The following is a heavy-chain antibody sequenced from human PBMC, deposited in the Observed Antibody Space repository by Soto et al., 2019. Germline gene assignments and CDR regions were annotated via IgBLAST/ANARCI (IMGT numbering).Heavy chain of an antibody. CDR1: GGSISSSSYY. D-gene: IGHD3-10*01. V-gene: IGHV4-39*01. J-gene: IGHJ4*02. Sequence: SETLSLTCTVSGGSISSSSYYWGWIRQPPGKGLEWIGSIYYSGSTYYNPSLKSRVTISVDTSKNQFSLKLSSVTAADTAVYYCATPSMVRGQTEDYWGQGTLVTVSS. CDR3: ATPSMVRGQTEDY. CDR2: IYYSGST.